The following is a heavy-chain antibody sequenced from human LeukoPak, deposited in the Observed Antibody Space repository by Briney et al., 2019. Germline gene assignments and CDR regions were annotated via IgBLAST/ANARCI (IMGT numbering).Heavy chain of an antibody. D-gene: IGHD5-24*01. CDR2: IYPGDSDT. Sequence: GESLKISCKASGYSFTSYWIIWVRQMPGKGLEWMGIIYPGDSDTRYSPSFQGQVTISADKSISTAYLQWSSLKASDTAMYYCARRGEMATIPLDYWGQGTLVTVSS. V-gene: IGHV5-51*01. CDR1: GYSFTSYW. CDR3: ARRGEMATIPLDY. J-gene: IGHJ4*02.